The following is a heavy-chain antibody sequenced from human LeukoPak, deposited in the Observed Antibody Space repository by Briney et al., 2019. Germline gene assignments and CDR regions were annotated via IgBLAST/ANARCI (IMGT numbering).Heavy chain of an antibody. CDR1: GFTFSSYS. J-gene: IGHJ5*02. CDR2: ITSSSSYI. Sequence: GGSLRLSCAASGFTFSSYSMNWVRQAPGKGLEWVSSITSSSSYIYYADSVKGRFTISRDNAKNSLYLQMNSLRAEDTAVYYCARVAGGIYSSSWYGTMWFDPWGQGTLVTVSS. V-gene: IGHV3-21*01. CDR3: ARVAGGIYSSSWYGTMWFDP. D-gene: IGHD6-13*01.